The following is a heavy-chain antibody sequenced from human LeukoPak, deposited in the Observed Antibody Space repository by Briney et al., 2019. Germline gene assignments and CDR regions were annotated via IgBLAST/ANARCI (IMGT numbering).Heavy chain of an antibody. CDR1: GYTFTSYD. CDR2: MSPNSGNT. V-gene: IGHV1-8*01. Sequence: GASVTVSCTASGYTFTSYDINWVRQATGQGLEWMGWMSPNSGNTGYAQKFQGRVTMTRNTAISTAYMELSSLRSEDTAVYYCVRTPPNWGADYWGQGTLVTVSS. J-gene: IGHJ4*02. D-gene: IGHD7-27*01. CDR3: VRTPPNWGADY.